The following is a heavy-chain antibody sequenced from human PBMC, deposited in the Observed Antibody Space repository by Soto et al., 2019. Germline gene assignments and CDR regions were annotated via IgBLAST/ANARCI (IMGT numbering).Heavy chain of an antibody. CDR2: IGTAGDP. V-gene: IGHV3-13*05. D-gene: IGHD2-8*01. CDR3: ARVSRYCTNGVCYGYYYGMDV. J-gene: IGHJ6*02. CDR1: GFTFVSYD. Sequence: GSLRLSCAASGFTFVSYDIRCFRQAALKCLEWVSAIGTAGDPYYPGSVKGRFTISRENAKNSLYLQMNSLRAGDTAVYYCARVSRYCTNGVCYGYYYGMDVWGQGTTVTVSS.